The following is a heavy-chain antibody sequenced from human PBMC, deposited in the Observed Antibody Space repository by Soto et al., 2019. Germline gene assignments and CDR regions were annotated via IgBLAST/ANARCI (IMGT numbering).Heavy chain of an antibody. V-gene: IGHV3-21*06. D-gene: IGHD3-10*01. J-gene: IGHJ4*02. CDR3: ARVGAYSGEFDYFDY. CDR1: GFNFNSYT. Sequence: GGSLRLSCSASGFNFNSYTMNWVRQAPGKGLEWVSSISRFSDRTYYADSVKGRFAIFRANAENSVYLQMNSLRAEDTAVYYCARVGAYSGEFDYFDYWGQGTPVT. CDR2: ISRFSDRT.